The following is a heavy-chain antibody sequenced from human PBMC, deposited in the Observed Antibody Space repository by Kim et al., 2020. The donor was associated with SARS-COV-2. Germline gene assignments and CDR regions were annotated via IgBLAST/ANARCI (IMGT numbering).Heavy chain of an antibody. D-gene: IGHD6-19*01. Sequence: GGSLRLSCAASGFTFSSYSMNWVRQAPGKGLEWVSSISSSSSYIYYADSVKGRFTISRDNAKNSLYLQMNSLRAEGTAVYYCARARAVAGPADWFDPWGQGTLVTVSS. J-gene: IGHJ5*02. CDR3: ARARAVAGPADWFDP. V-gene: IGHV3-21*01. CDR2: ISSSSSYI. CDR1: GFTFSSYS.